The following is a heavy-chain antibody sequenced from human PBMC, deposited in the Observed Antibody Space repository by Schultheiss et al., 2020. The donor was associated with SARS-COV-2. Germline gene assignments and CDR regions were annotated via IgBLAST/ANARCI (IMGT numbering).Heavy chain of an antibody. Sequence: GESLKISCAASGFTFSDYYMSWIRQAPGKGLEWVSYISSSSSYTNYADSVKGRFTISRDNAKNSLYLQMNSLRAEDTAVYYCAKDPLAYYYGMDVWGQGTTVTVSS. CDR3: AKDPLAYYYGMDV. J-gene: IGHJ6*02. V-gene: IGHV3-11*05. CDR1: GFTFSDYY. CDR2: ISSSSSYT.